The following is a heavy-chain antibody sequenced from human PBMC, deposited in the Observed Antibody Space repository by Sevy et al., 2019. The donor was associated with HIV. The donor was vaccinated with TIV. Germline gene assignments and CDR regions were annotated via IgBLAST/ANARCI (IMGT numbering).Heavy chain of an antibody. CDR2: IYYSGST. CDR1: GGSISSSSYY. CDR3: ARHATWSGSYYRRSVYGFDP. J-gene: IGHJ5*02. V-gene: IGHV4-39*01. D-gene: IGHD1-26*01. Sequence: SETLSLTCTVSGGSISSSSYYWGWIRQPPGKGLEWIGSIYYSGSTYYNPSLKSRVTISVDTSKNQFSLKLSSVTAADTAVYYCARHATWSGSYYRRSVYGFDPWGQGTLVTVSS.